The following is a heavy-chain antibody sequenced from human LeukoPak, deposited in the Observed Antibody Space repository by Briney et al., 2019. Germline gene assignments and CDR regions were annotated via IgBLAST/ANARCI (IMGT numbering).Heavy chain of an antibody. Sequence: GGSLRLSCAASGFTFDDYAMHWVRQAPGKGLEWVSLISGDGGSTYYADSVKGRFTISRDNSKNSLYLQMNSLRTEDTTLYYCAKDIDYGDYGSCFDYWGQGTLVTVSS. CDR3: AKDIDYGDYGSCFDY. CDR1: GFTFDDYA. V-gene: IGHV3-43*02. CDR2: ISGDGGST. J-gene: IGHJ4*02. D-gene: IGHD4-17*01.